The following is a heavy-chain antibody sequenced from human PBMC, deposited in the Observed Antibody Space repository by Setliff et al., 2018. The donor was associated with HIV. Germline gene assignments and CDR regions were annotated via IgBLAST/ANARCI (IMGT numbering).Heavy chain of an antibody. CDR3: ARGRPTGYFDC. CDR1: GFTFSSYV. D-gene: IGHD1-1*01. V-gene: IGHV3-30-3*01. J-gene: IGHJ4*02. CDR2: MSTGGDIK. Sequence: GGSLRLSCAATGFTFSSYVLHWVRLAPGKGLEWVAVMSTGGDIKIYADSVKGRFTISRDNAKNSLYLQMNSLRGEDTAVYYCARGRPTGYFDCWGQGTLVTVSS.